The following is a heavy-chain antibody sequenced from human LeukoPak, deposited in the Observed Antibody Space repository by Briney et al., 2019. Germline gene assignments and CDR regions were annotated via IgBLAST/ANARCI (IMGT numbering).Heavy chain of an antibody. V-gene: IGHV4-30-2*01. Sequence: SQTLSLTCAVSGGSLSSGGYSWSWIRQPPGKGLEWIGYIYHSGSTYYNPSLKSRVTISVDRSKNQFSLKLSSVTAADTAVYYCARSALKKNIAVAGTYYFDYWGQGTLVTVSS. J-gene: IGHJ4*02. CDR2: IYHSGST. CDR3: ARSALKKNIAVAGTYYFDY. D-gene: IGHD6-19*01. CDR1: GGSLSSGGYS.